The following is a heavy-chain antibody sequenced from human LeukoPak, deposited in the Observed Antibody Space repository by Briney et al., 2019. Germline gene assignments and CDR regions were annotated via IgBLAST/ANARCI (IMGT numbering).Heavy chain of an antibody. CDR3: ARHHVALWFGEFQYNWFDP. V-gene: IGHV4-38-2*01. J-gene: IGHJ5*02. D-gene: IGHD3-10*01. CDR2: IYHSGST. Sequence: SETLSLTCAVSGYSISSGYYWGWIRQPPGKGLEWIGSIYHSGSTYYNPSLKSRVTTSVDTSKNQFSLKLSSVTAAVTAVYYCARHHVALWFGEFQYNWFDPWGQGTLVTVSS. CDR1: GYSISSGYY.